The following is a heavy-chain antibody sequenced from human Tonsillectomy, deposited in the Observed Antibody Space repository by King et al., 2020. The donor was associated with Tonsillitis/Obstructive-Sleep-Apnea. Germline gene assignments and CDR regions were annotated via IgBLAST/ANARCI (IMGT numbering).Heavy chain of an antibody. Sequence: VQLVEAGAEVKKPGESLRISCKGSGYSFTSYWISWVRQMPGKGLGWMGRIEPMDSYTNYSPSFQGHVTISADKSISTAYLQGSSLKASDTAMYYCARELYCTGGVCSFFDYWGQGTLVTVSS. J-gene: IGHJ4*02. CDR2: IEPMDSYT. CDR1: GYSFTSYW. CDR3: ARELYCTGGVCSFFDY. V-gene: IGHV5-10-1*01. D-gene: IGHD2-8*02.